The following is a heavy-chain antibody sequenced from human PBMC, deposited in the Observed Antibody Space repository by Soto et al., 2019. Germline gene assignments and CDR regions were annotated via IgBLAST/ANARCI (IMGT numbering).Heavy chain of an antibody. D-gene: IGHD3-10*01. J-gene: IGHJ4*02. CDR1: GGSISSGGYY. Sequence: QVQLQESGPGLVKPSQTLSLTGTVSGGSISSGGYYWSWIRQHPGKGLEWIGYIYYSGSTYYNPSLESRVTISVDTSKNQCSLKLRSVTAADTAVYYCARVRKKITMLRGVHYFDYWGQGTLVTVSS. CDR2: IYYSGST. V-gene: IGHV4-31*03. CDR3: ARVRKKITMLRGVHYFDY.